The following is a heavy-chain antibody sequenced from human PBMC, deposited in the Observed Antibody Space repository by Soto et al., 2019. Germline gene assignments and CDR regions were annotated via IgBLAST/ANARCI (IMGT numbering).Heavy chain of an antibody. D-gene: IGHD2-8*01. Sequence: ASVKVSCKASGYTFTSYYMHWVRQAPGQGLEWMGIINPSGGSTSYAQKFQGRVTMTRDTSTSTVYMELSSLRSEDTAVYYRARDIVLMVYARYSWFDPWGQGTLVTVSS. CDR2: INPSGGST. V-gene: IGHV1-46*01. J-gene: IGHJ5*02. CDR1: GYTFTSYY. CDR3: ARDIVLMVYARYSWFDP.